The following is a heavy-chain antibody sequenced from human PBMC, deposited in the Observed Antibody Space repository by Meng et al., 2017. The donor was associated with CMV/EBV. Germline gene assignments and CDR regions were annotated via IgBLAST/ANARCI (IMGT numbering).Heavy chain of an antibody. J-gene: IGHJ4*02. CDR2: IYSGGST. CDR3: ARDSGYDFSGLDY. V-gene: IGHV3-53*01. Sequence: GESLKISCAASGFTVSSNYMSWVRQAPGKGLEWVSVIYSGGSTYYADSVKGRFTISRDNAKNSLYLQMNSLRAEDTAVYYCARDSGYDFSGLDYWGQGTLVTVSS. CDR1: GFTVSSNY. D-gene: IGHD5-12*01.